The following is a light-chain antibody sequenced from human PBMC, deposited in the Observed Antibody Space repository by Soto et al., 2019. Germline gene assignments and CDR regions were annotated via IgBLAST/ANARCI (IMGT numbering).Light chain of an antibody. V-gene: IGKV1-9*01. Sequence: DIQLTQSPSSLSASVGDTVSITCRPSQRISSDLAWYQQKPGKAPKLLIYAASTLQSGVPSRFSGSGSGTDFPLTITSLPPEDFATYSCQQLNSYPLTLGGGTKVDMK. J-gene: IGKJ4*01. CDR2: AAS. CDR3: QQLNSYPLT. CDR1: QRISSD.